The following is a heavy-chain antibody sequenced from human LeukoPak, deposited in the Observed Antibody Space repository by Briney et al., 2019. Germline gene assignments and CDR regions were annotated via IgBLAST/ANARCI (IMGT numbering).Heavy chain of an antibody. CDR2: IYYSGST. CDR1: GDSIRTYY. J-gene: IGHJ6*03. D-gene: IGHD4-17*01. Sequence: SETLSLTCTVSGDSIRTYYWSWIRQPPGEGLEWIGSIYYSGSTNYNPSLKGRVTISLDTSKNQFSLKLSSVTAADTAVYYCARDTGLENPDDYGDYGGRGDYYYYMDVWGKGTTVTVSS. CDR3: ARDTGLENPDDYGDYGGRGDYYYYMDV. V-gene: IGHV4-59*12.